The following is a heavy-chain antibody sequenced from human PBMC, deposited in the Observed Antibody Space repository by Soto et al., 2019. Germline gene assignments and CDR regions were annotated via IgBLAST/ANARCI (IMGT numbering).Heavy chain of an antibody. CDR2: IYYTGST. Sequence: SETLSLTCTVSGGSISRGDYYWSWIRQAPGKGLEWIGYIYYTGSTYYTPTLKSRITMSVDTSKNQLSLKLTSVTAADTAVYYCARDLDDSSGYYGGLGYWGQGTLVTVSS. CDR3: ARDLDDSSGYYGGLGY. J-gene: IGHJ4*02. CDR1: GGSISRGDYY. D-gene: IGHD3-22*01. V-gene: IGHV4-30-4*01.